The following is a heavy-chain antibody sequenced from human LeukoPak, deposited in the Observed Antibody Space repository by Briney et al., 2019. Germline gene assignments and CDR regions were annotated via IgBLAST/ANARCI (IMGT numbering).Heavy chain of an antibody. V-gene: IGHV1-24*01. CDR2: FDPEDGET. CDR3: ATGVPNYDILTGYYPIGFDY. J-gene: IGHJ4*02. D-gene: IGHD3-9*01. CDR1: GYTLTELS. Sequence: ASVKVSCKVSGYTLTELSMHWVRQAPGKGLEWMGGFDPEDGETIYAQKFQGRVTMTEDTSTDTAYMELSSLRSEGTAVYYCATGVPNYDILTGYYPIGFDYWGQGTLVTVSS.